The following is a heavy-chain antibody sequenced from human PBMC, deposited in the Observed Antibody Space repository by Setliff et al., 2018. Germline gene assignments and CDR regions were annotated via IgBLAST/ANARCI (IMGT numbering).Heavy chain of an antibody. Sequence: AASVKVSCKASGYTFTGYYMHWVRQAPGQGLEWMGWINPNSGGTNYAQKFQGRVTMTRDTSISTAYMELSRLRSDDTAVYYCARDHGSIVGARHGPHDAFDIWGQGTMVTVSS. J-gene: IGHJ3*02. CDR2: INPNSGGT. CDR3: ARDHGSIVGARHGPHDAFDI. V-gene: IGHV1-2*02. D-gene: IGHD1-26*01. CDR1: GYTFTGYY.